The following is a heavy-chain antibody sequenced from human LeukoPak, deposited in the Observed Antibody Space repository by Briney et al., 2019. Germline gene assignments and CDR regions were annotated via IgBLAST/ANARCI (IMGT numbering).Heavy chain of an antibody. CDR1: GGSISSYY. V-gene: IGHV4-59*12. J-gene: IGHJ4*02. Sequence: SETLSLTCTVSGGSISSYYWSWIRQPPGKGLEWIGYIYYSGSTNYNPSLKSRVTISVDTSKNQFSLKLSSVTAADTAVYYCARDLDDGFFDYWGQGTLVTVSS. D-gene: IGHD1-1*01. CDR2: IYYSGST. CDR3: ARDLDDGFFDY.